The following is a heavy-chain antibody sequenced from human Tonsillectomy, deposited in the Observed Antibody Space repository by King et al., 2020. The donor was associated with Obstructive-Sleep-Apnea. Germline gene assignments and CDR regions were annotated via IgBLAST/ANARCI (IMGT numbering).Heavy chain of an antibody. CDR2: INHSGST. V-gene: IGHV4-34*01. J-gene: IGHJ6*02. Sequence: VQLQQWGAGLLKPSETLSLTCAVYGGSFSGYYWSWIRQPPGKGLEWIGEINHSGSTNYNPSLKSRVTISVDTSKNQFSLKLSSVTAADTAVYYCARGLRYTAMAFYYYYGMDVWGQGTTVTVSS. D-gene: IGHD5-18*01. CDR1: GGSFSGYY. CDR3: ARGLRYTAMAFYYYYGMDV.